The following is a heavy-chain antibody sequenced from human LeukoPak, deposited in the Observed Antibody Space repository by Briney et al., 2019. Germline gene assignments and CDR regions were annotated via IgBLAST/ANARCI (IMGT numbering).Heavy chain of an antibody. J-gene: IGHJ5*02. Sequence: SETLSLTCNVSGVSISRYHLSWIRQPAGKGLEWIGRIYTSGSTNYHPALMRRLPMIVDTSNNQFPQQPTSVSAADTAVEYDASATINRFDPWGQGTLVTVSS. V-gene: IGHV4-4*07. CDR3: ASATINRFDP. D-gene: IGHD3-10*01. CDR1: GVSISRYH. CDR2: IYTSGST.